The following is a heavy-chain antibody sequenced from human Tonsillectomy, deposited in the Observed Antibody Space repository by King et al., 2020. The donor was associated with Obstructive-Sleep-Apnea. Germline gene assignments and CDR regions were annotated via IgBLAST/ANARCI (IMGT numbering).Heavy chain of an antibody. CDR2: ISYDGSNK. V-gene: IGHV3-30*18. Sequence: VQLVESGGGVVQPGRSLRLSCAASGFTFSSYGMHWVRQAPGKGLEWVAVISYDGSNKYYADSVKGRFTISRDNSKNTLYLQMNSLRAEDTAVYYCAKDLDIVVVPAAFYYGMDVWGQGTTVTVSS. CDR1: GFTFSSYG. J-gene: IGHJ6*02. D-gene: IGHD2-2*01. CDR3: AKDLDIVVVPAAFYYGMDV.